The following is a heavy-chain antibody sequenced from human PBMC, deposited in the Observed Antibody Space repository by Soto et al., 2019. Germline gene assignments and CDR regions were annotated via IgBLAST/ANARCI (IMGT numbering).Heavy chain of an antibody. V-gene: IGHV1-3*01. CDR2: INAGNGNT. CDR1: GYTFTSYA. CDR3: ARTSATGYYTGDY. D-gene: IGHD3-9*01. J-gene: IGHJ4*02. Sequence: ASVKVSFKASGYTFTSYAMPWVLQAPGQRLEWMGWINAGNGNTKYSQKFQGRVTITRDTSASTAYMELSSLRSEDTAVYYCARTSATGYYTGDYWGQGTLVTVSS.